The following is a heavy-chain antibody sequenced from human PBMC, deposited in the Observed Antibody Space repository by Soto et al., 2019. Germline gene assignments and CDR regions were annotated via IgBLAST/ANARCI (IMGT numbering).Heavy chain of an antibody. J-gene: IGHJ4*02. CDR1: GVSVSSGGYY. V-gene: IGHV4-31*03. CDR3: ARGGVVAVSATRDPFDS. CDR2: VSFSGSP. D-gene: IGHD2-15*01. Sequence: QVQLQESGPGLVKPSQTLSLTCTVSGVSVSSGGYYWSWIRHLPGKGLEWVGFVSFSGSPYYIPSLVSGFTMSLDTTKNQFSLKLRSVTSADTAVYYCARGGVVAVSATRDPFDSWGQGTLVAVSS.